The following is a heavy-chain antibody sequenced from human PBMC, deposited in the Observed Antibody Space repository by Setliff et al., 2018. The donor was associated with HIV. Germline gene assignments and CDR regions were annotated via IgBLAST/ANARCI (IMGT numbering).Heavy chain of an antibody. CDR1: GAPLNGFF. CDR3: ARRRGPMVRGVDPAPSFFFDY. CDR2: VNHSGTT. D-gene: IGHD3-10*01. J-gene: IGHJ4*02. V-gene: IGHV4-34*01. Sequence: PSETLFLTCAVYGAPLNGFFWSWVRQRPERGLEWIGEVNHSGTTNYNPSLKSRVTISVDTSTNQFSLRVKSVTAGDTGLYFCARRRGPMVRGVDPAPSFFFDYWGQGTPVTVSS.